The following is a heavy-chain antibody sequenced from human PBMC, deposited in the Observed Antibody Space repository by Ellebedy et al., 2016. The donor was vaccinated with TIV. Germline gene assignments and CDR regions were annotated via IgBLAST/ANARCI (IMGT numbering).Heavy chain of an antibody. V-gene: IGHV3-30-3*01. D-gene: IGHD3-22*01. CDR1: GFTFSSYA. J-gene: IGHJ3*02. CDR3: ARRLGYDTDPKAFDI. Sequence: GESLKISCAASGFTFSSYAMHWVRQAPGKGLEWVAVISYDGSNKYYADSVKGRFTISRDNSKNTLYLQMNSLRAEDTAVYYCARRLGYDTDPKAFDIWGQGTMVTVSS. CDR2: ISYDGSNK.